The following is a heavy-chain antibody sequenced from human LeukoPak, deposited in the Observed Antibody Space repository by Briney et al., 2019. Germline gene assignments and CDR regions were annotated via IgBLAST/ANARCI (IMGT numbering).Heavy chain of an antibody. CDR3: ARTSGWYDRHRP. V-gene: IGHV4-39*07. D-gene: IGHD6-19*01. CDR2: IYYSGST. CDR1: GGSISSSSYY. J-gene: IGHJ5*02. Sequence: PSETLSLTCTVSGGSISSSSYYWGWIRQPPGKGLEWIGSIYYSGSTYYNPSLKSRVTISVDTSKNQFSLKLSSVTAADTAVYYCARTSGWYDRHRPWGQGTLVTVSS.